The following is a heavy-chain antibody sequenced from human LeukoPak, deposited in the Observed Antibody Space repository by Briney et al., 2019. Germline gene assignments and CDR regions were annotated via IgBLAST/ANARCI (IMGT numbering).Heavy chain of an antibody. V-gene: IGHV4-34*01. J-gene: IGHJ4*02. CDR3: ARYKASRWSGYEY. CDR1: GGSFSGYY. D-gene: IGHD3-3*01. CDR2: INHSGST. Sequence: NASETLSLTCAVYGGSFSGYYWSWLRQPPGKGLEWIGEINHSGSTNYNPSLKSRVTISVDTSKNQFSLKLSSVTAADTAVYYCARYKASRWSGYEYWGQGTLVTVSS.